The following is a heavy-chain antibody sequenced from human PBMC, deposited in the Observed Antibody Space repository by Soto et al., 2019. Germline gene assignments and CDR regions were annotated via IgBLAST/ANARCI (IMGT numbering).Heavy chain of an antibody. Sequence: PSETMSLTCTVSGGSISSYYWSWIRQPPGKGLEWIGYIYYSGSTNYNPSLKSRVTISVDTSKNQFSLKLRPVTAADTAVYYCASLGYSYGKNWFDPWGQGTLVTVSX. CDR3: ASLGYSYGKNWFDP. J-gene: IGHJ5*02. D-gene: IGHD5-18*01. CDR2: IYYSGST. CDR1: GGSISSYY. V-gene: IGHV4-59*01.